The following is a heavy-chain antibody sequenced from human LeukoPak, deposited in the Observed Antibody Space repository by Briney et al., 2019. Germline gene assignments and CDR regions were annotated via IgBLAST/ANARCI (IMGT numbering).Heavy chain of an antibody. CDR2: ISSSSSTI. CDR3: ARSVGYYYMDV. CDR1: GFTFSSYS. J-gene: IGHJ6*03. Sequence: PWGSLRLSCAASGFTFSSYSMNWVRQAPGKGLEWVSYISSSSSTIYYADSVKGRFTISRDNAKNSLYLQMNSLRAEDTAVYYCARSVGYYYMDVWGKGTTVTVSS. V-gene: IGHV3-48*01.